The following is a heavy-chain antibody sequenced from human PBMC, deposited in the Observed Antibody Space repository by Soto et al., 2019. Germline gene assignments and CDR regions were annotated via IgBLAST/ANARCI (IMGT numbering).Heavy chain of an antibody. Sequence: QVQLMQSGAEVRKPGASVRLSCETSGYNFNQYYIHWVRQAPVQVLEWMGIINLRGGTTEYAHKFRGRVTVTGDTSTRTAYMELRSLRSDDTAIYFCARGPDDSDVPRWDYWGQGTLVTVSS. CDR3: ARGPDDSDVPRWDY. CDR2: INLRGGTT. D-gene: IGHD4-17*01. V-gene: IGHV1-46*02. J-gene: IGHJ4*02. CDR1: GYNFNQYY.